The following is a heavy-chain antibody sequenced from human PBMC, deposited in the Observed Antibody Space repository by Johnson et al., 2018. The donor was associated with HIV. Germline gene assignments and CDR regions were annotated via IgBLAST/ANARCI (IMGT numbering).Heavy chain of an antibody. J-gene: IGHJ3*02. Sequence: QVQLVESGGGVVQPGGSLRLSCAESAFNFNTYGMDWVRQAPGKGLEWVAFIRYDGSSKYYADSVKGRFTVSRDNSKNTLYLQMNSLRAEDTAVYYCASIYSYGLRAAFDIWGQGTMVTVSS. CDR3: ASIYSYGLRAAFDI. D-gene: IGHD5-18*01. CDR1: AFNFNTYG. V-gene: IGHV3-30*02. CDR2: IRYDGSSK.